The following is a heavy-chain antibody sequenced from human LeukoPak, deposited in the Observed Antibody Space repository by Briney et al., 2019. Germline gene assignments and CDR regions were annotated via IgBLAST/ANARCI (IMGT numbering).Heavy chain of an antibody. Sequence: ASVKVSCKAYGYTFTSNGISWVRQAPGQGLEWMGWISANRGTFYAPKFEGRVTMTRDTSISTAYMELRSLTSDDTAFYFCASPRTRGNWFLLDYWGRGTLVTVSS. CDR3: ASPRTRGNWFLLDY. D-gene: IGHD1-1*01. CDR2: ISANRGT. CDR1: GYTFTSNG. V-gene: IGHV1-18*01. J-gene: IGHJ4*02.